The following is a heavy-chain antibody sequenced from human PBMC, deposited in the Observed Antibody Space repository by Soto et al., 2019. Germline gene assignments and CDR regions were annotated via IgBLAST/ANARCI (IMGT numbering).Heavy chain of an antibody. J-gene: IGHJ4*02. D-gene: IGHD6-6*01. CDR3: ARTYSSSSGGFDY. Sequence: GGSLRLSCAASGFTFSDYGLHWVRQAPGKGLEWVALIPSDGSNKYYADSVKGRFTISRDNSKNTLYLQMNSLRAEDTAVYYCARTYSSSSGGFDYWGQGTLVTVSS. V-gene: IGHV3-30*03. CDR1: GFTFSDYG. CDR2: IPSDGSNK.